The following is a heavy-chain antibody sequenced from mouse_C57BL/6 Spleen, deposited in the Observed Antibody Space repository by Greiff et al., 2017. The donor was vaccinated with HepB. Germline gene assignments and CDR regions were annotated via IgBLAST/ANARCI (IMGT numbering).Heavy chain of an antibody. CDR1: GYTFTSYW. CDR2: IDPSDSYT. J-gene: IGHJ3*01. CDR3: AAHYGGFAY. V-gene: IGHV1-69*01. Sequence: QVQLQQSGAELVMPGASVKLSCKASGYTFTSYWMHWVKQRPGQGLEWIGEIDPSDSYTNYNQKFKGKSTLTVDKSSSTAYMQLSSLTSEDSAVYYCAAHYGGFAYWGQGTLVTVSA. D-gene: IGHD1-2*01.